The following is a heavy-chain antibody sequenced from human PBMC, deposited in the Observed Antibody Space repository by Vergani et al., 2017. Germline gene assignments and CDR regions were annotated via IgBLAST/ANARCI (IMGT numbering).Heavy chain of an antibody. Sequence: QVQLQESGPGLVKPSETLSLTCTVSGGSISSYYWSWIRQPPGKGLEWIGYIYYSGSTNYNPSLKSRVTISVDTSKSQFSLKLSSVTAADTAVYYCARARSYDFWSGYYYFDYWGQGTLVTVSS. J-gene: IGHJ4*02. D-gene: IGHD3-3*01. CDR2: IYYSGST. CDR1: GGSISSYY. CDR3: ARARSYDFWSGYYYFDY. V-gene: IGHV4-59*01.